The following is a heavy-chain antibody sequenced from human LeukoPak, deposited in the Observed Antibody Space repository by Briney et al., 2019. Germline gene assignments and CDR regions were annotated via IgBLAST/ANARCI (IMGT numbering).Heavy chain of an antibody. CDR3: TTDTAHCSSTSCYTWFDP. V-gene: IGHV3-23*01. CDR1: GFTFSNYA. CDR2: TGPV. D-gene: IGHD2-2*02. Sequence: PGGSLRLSCAASGFTFSNYAMTWVRQAPGKGLEWVSSTGPVYYADSVKGRFTISRDDSKNTLFLQMNSLKTEDTAVYYGTTDTAHCSSTSCYTWFDPWGQGTLVTVSS. J-gene: IGHJ5*02.